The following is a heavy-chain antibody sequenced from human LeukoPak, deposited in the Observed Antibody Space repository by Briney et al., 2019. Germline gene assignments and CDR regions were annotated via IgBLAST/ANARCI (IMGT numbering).Heavy chain of an antibody. D-gene: IGHD6-19*01. CDR1: GFTFSSYW. V-gene: IGHV3-74*01. J-gene: IGHJ4*02. Sequence: GGSLRLSCAASGFTFSSYWMHWVRQAPGKGLVWVSCINSDGSSTNYADSVKGRFTIPRDNAKNTLYLQMNSLRAEDTAVYYCASYLSGWYDPPFDYWGQGTLVTVSS. CDR3: ASYLSGWYDPPFDY. CDR2: INSDGSST.